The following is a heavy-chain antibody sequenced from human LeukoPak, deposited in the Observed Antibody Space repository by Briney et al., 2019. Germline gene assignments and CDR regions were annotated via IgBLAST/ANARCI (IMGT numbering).Heavy chain of an antibody. Sequence: GESLKISCKGSGYSFSSYWIGWVRQMPGKGLEWMGIINPGDSDTRYSPSFQGQVTLSADKSIRTAYLQKSRLKASETAMYYGARSHIPRRYNGNDVTDYAFDIWGQGTMVTVSS. CDR3: ARSHIPRRYNGNDVTDYAFDI. J-gene: IGHJ3*02. V-gene: IGHV5-51*01. CDR1: GYSFSSYW. CDR2: INPGDSDT. D-gene: IGHD1-1*01.